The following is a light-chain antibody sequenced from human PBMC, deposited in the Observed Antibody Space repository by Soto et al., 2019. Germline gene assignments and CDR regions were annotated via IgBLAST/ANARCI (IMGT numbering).Light chain of an antibody. Sequence: IVLAQSPGTLSLSPGESTTLSCSASQCVSSPFLDWYQQKPGKAPGLLIYGASRRDSGIPARFSGSGSGTDFTLTISRLEPEDFAVYYCQQYVSSPWAFGQGTKVDIK. CDR1: QCVSSPF. V-gene: IGKV3-20*01. J-gene: IGKJ1*01. CDR2: GAS. CDR3: QQYVSSPWA.